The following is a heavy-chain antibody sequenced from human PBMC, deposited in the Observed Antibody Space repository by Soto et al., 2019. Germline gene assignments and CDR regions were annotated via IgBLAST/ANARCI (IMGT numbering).Heavy chain of an antibody. CDR2: ISGSGGST. V-gene: IGHV3-23*01. J-gene: IGHJ6*02. CDR3: AKDGPGIAVALYYYYYGMDV. CDR1: GFTFSSYA. Sequence: PGGSLRLSCAASGFTFSSYAMSWVRQAPGKGLEWVSAISGSGGSTYYADSVKGRFTISRDNSKNTLYLQMNSLRAEDTAVYYCAKDGPGIAVALYYYYYGMDVWGQGTTVTVSS. D-gene: IGHD6-19*01.